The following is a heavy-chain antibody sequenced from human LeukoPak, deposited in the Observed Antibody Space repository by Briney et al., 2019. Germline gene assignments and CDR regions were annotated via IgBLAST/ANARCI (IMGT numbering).Heavy chain of an antibody. CDR2: IYYSGST. D-gene: IGHD6-13*01. J-gene: IGHJ6*03. V-gene: IGHV4-59*01. CDR1: GGSISSYY. CDR3: AREVAAAGRYYYYYYMDV. Sequence: SATLSLTCTASGGSISSYYWSWIRQPPGQGLEWMGNIYYSGSTNYNPPLKSRVTISVDTSKNQFSLKLSSVTAADTAVYYCAREVAAAGRYYYYYYMDVWGKGTTVTVSS.